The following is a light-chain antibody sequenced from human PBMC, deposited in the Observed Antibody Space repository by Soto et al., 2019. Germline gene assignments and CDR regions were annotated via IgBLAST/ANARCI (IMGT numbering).Light chain of an antibody. J-gene: IGKJ1*01. V-gene: IGKV1-39*01. CDR1: QSISSY. Sequence: MTQSQSALFASLGVRFTNTCRASQSISSYLNWHQQKPGKAPKLLIYAASSLQSGVPSRFSGSGSGTDFTLAISSLQPEDFATYYCQQSYSIPTFGQGTKVDIK. CDR2: AAS. CDR3: QQSYSIPT.